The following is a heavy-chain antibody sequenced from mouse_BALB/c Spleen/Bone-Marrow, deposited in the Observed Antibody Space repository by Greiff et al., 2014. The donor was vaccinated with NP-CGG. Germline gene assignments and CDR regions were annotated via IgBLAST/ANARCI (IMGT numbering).Heavy chain of an antibody. Sequence: QVQLQQSGAELVRPGTSVKVSCKASGYAFTNYLIEWVKQRPGQGLEWIGVINPGGGGTNYNEKFKGKATLTAGKSSSTAYMQLSSLTSDDSAVYFCARRITTARAMDYWGQGTSVTVSS. V-gene: IGHV1-54*01. D-gene: IGHD1-2*01. CDR1: GYAFTNYL. J-gene: IGHJ4*01. CDR3: ARRITTARAMDY. CDR2: INPGGGGT.